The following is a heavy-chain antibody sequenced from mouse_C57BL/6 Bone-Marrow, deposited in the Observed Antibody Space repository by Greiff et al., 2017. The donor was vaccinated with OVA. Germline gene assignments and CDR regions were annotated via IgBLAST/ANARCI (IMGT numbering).Heavy chain of an antibody. J-gene: IGHJ4*01. CDR3: ARSYGSSNLYYAMDY. CDR1: GYTFPSYW. CDR2: IDPNSGGT. D-gene: IGHD1-1*01. V-gene: IGHV1-72*01. Sequence: QVQLQQPGAELVKPGASVKLSCKASGYTFPSYWMHWVKQRPGRGLEWIGRIDPNSGGTKYNEKFKSTATLTVDKPSSTAYMKLSSLTSEDSAVYYCARSYGSSNLYYAMDYWGQGTSVTVSS.